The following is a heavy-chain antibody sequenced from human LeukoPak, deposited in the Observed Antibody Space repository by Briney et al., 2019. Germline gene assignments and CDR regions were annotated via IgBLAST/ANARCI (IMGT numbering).Heavy chain of an antibody. J-gene: IGHJ4*02. CDR1: GGSIRSYY. Sequence: SETLSLTCTVSGGSIRSYYWSWIRQPPGKGLEWIGYIYYSGSTNYNPSLKSRVTISVDTSKNQFSLKLSSVTAADTAVYYCARLGAVEGDYWGQGTLVTVSS. CDR2: IYYSGST. V-gene: IGHV4-59*08. CDR3: ARLGAVEGDY. D-gene: IGHD6-19*01.